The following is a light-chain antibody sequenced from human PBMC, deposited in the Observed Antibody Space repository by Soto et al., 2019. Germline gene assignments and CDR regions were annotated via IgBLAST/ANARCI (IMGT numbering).Light chain of an antibody. V-gene: IGLV2-14*03. Sequence: QSVLTHPASVSGSPGQSITISCTGTSSDVGGYNYVSWYQHHPGKAPRVIIYDVSNRPSGVSNRFSGSKSGNTASLTISGLQAEDEADYYCISYTSSSTLYVFGTGTKVNVL. CDR2: DVS. J-gene: IGLJ1*01. CDR3: ISYTSSSTLYV. CDR1: SSDVGGYNY.